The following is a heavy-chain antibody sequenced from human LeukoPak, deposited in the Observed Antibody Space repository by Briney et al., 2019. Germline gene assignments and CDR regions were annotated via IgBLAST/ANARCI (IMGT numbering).Heavy chain of an antibody. V-gene: IGHV3-11*04. J-gene: IGHJ5*02. D-gene: IGHD6-13*01. Sequence: GGSLRLSCAASGFTFSDYYMSWIRQAPGKGLEWVSYISSSGSTIYYADSVKGRFTISRDNAKNSLYLQMNSLRAEDTAVYYCARDGGHIAAAGTEDWFDPWGQETLVTVSS. CDR1: GFTFSDYY. CDR2: ISSSGSTI. CDR3: ARDGGHIAAAGTEDWFDP.